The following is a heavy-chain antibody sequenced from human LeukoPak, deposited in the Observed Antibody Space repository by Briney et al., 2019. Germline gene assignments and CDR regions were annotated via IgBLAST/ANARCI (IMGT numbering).Heavy chain of an antibody. D-gene: IGHD3-22*01. V-gene: IGHV1-3*01. CDR2: INAGNGNT. Sequence: ASVKVSCKASGYTFTTYVMHWVRQAPGQRLEWMGWINAGNGNTKYSQKFQGRVTITRDMSTSTAYMELSSLRSEDTAVYYCAASDTYYYDSSGPLTDYWGQGTLVTVSS. CDR1: GYTFTTYV. J-gene: IGHJ4*02. CDR3: AASDTYYYDSSGPLTDY.